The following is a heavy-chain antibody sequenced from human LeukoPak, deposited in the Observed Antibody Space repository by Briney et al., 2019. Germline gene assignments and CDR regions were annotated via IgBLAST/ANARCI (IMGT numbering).Heavy chain of an antibody. Sequence: GGSLRLSCAASGFTFSSYSMNWVRQAPGKGLEWVSSISSSSSYIYYADSVKGRFTISRDNSKNTLYLQMNSLRAEDTAVYYCARDNTAMVTGEDYWGQGTLVTVSS. D-gene: IGHD5-18*01. V-gene: IGHV3-21*01. CDR2: ISSSSSYI. J-gene: IGHJ4*02. CDR3: ARDNTAMVTGEDY. CDR1: GFTFSSYS.